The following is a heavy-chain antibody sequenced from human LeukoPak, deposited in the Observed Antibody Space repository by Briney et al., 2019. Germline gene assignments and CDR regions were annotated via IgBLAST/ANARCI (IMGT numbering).Heavy chain of an antibody. CDR3: ARDRRYVLLWFGGGDY. D-gene: IGHD3-10*01. CDR2: ISYDGSNK. V-gene: IGHV3-30-3*01. J-gene: IGHJ4*02. Sequence: GGSLRLSCAASGFTFSSYAMHWVRQDPGKGLEWVAVISYDGSNKYYADSVKGRFTISRDNSKNTLYLQMNSLRAEDTAVYYCARDRRYVLLWFGGGDYWGQGTLVTVSS. CDR1: GFTFSSYA.